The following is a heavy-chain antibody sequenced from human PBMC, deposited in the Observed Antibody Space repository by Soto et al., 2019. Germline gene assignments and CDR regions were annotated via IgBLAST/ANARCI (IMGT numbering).Heavy chain of an antibody. CDR3: AKGRPGDGGYDDAFDI. V-gene: IGHV3-23*01. CDR2: ISGSGGST. Sequence: EVQLLESGGGLVQPGGSLRLSCAASGFTFSSYAMSWVRQAPGKGLEWVSAISGSGGSTYYADSVKGRFTISRDNSKNTLYLQMNSLRAEDTAVYYCAKGRPGDGGYDDAFDIWGQGTMVTVSS. CDR1: GFTFSSYA. J-gene: IGHJ3*02. D-gene: IGHD3-22*01.